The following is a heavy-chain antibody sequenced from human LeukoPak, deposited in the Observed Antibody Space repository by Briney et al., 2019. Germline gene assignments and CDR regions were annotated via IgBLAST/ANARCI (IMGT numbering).Heavy chain of an antibody. Sequence: SETLSLTCTVSGGSTSSYYWSWIRQPAGKGLEWIGHIYTSGSTNYNPSLKSRVTISVDTSKNQFSLKLSSVTAADTAVYYCVTSKQAAAAGTGFDYWGQGTLVTVSS. J-gene: IGHJ4*02. D-gene: IGHD6-13*01. V-gene: IGHV4-4*07. CDR3: VTSKQAAAAGTGFDY. CDR1: GGSTSSYY. CDR2: IYTSGST.